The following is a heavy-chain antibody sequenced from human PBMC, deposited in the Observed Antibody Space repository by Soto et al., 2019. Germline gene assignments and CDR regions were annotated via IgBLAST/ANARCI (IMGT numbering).Heavy chain of an antibody. D-gene: IGHD6-13*01. Sequence: GGSLRLSCAASGFTFSSYWMSWVRQAPGKGLEWVANIKQDGSEKYYVDSVKGRFTISRDNAKNSLYLQMNSLRAEDTAVYYCARGSEYSSSWYGLGAFDIWGQGTMVTVSS. CDR3: ARGSEYSSSWYGLGAFDI. V-gene: IGHV3-7*05. CDR2: IKQDGSEK. J-gene: IGHJ3*02. CDR1: GFTFSSYW.